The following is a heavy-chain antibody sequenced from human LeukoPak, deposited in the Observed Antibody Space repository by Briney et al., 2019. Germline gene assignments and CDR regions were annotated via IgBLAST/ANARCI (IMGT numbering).Heavy chain of an antibody. CDR1: GGSFSGYY. V-gene: IGHV4-34*01. CDR3: ARGTPLNTAMAPGWFDP. J-gene: IGHJ5*02. Sequence: SETLSLTCAVYGGSFSGYYWSWIRQPPGKGLEWIGEINHSGSTNYNPSLKSRVTISVDTSKNQFSLKLSSVTAADTAVYYCARGTPLNTAMAPGWFDPWGQGTLVTVSP. CDR2: INHSGST. D-gene: IGHD5-18*01.